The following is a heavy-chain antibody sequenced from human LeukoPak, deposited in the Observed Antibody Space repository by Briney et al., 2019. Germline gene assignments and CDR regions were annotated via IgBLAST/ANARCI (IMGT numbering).Heavy chain of an antibody. J-gene: IGHJ4*02. CDR1: GGSISSYY. Sequence: SETLSLTCTVSGGSISSYYWSWIRQPPGKGLEWIGYIYYSGSTNYNPSLKSRVTISVDTSKNQFSLKLGSVTAADTAVYYCARAPGCSFFDYWGQGTLVTVSS. D-gene: IGHD2-15*01. CDR2: IYYSGST. V-gene: IGHV4-59*01. CDR3: ARAPGCSFFDY.